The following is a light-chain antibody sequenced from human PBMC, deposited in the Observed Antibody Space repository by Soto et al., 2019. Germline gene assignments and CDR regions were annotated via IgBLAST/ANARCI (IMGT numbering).Light chain of an antibody. V-gene: IGLV2-14*03. CDR1: SSDVGGYNF. CDR3: SSYTLRNTLVL. Sequence: QSALTQPASVSGSPGKSITISCTGTSSDVGGYNFVSWYQQHTGNASRLIIYEVSNRPSGVSYRFSGSKSGNTASLTISGLRAEDEADYYCSSYTLRNTLVLFGGGTKVTVL. CDR2: EVS. J-gene: IGLJ3*02.